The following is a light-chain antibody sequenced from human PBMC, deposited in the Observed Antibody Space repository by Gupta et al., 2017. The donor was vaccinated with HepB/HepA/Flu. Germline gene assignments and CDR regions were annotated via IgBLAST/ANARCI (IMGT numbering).Light chain of an antibody. CDR2: EAT. CDR1: SSGVGNYNL. V-gene: IGLV2-23*01. J-gene: IGLJ1*01. CDR3: CAYAGSTTHV. Sequence: QSALTQPASVSGSPGQSITISCTATSSGVGNYNLVSWFQQYPGKAPKLIIFEATKRPAGVANRFSGSKSGNTASLTISVLQAEDAADYYYCAYAGSTTHVFGTGTKVIVL.